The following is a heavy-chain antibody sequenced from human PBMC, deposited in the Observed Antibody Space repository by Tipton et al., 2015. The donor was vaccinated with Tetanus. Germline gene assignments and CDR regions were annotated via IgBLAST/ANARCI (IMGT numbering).Heavy chain of an antibody. Sequence: ILSLTCIVSGGSISSRNYYWGWIRQPPGKGLEWIGTIYNTGTTYFNPSLKSRVTISVDTSKNQFSLKLRPVTAADTAVYYCATSGGGHCGAKCLINFFDPWGQGTLVTVSS. CDR3: ATSGGGHCGAKCLINFFDP. CDR1: GGSISSRNYY. CDR2: IYNTGTT. J-gene: IGHJ5*02. D-gene: IGHD2-15*01. V-gene: IGHV4-39*01.